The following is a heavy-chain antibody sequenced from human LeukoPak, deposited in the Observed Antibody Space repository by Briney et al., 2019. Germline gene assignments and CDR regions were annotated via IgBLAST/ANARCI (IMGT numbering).Heavy chain of an antibody. CDR2: INHSGST. CDR1: GGSFSGYY. CDR3: ARGRKAARPTYYYYMDV. J-gene: IGHJ6*03. V-gene: IGHV4-34*01. D-gene: IGHD6-6*01. Sequence: PSETLSLTCAVYGGSFSGYYWSWIRQPPGNGLEWIGEINHSGSTNYNPSLKSRVTISVDTSKNQFSLKLSSVTAADTAVYYCARGRKAARPTYYYYMDVWGKGTTVTVSS.